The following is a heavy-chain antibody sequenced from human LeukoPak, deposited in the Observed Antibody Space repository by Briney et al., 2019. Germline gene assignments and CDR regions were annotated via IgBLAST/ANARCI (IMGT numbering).Heavy chain of an antibody. J-gene: IGHJ4*02. D-gene: IGHD3-16*01. V-gene: IGHV3-21*04. CDR3: AKESGVWGRPYDY. Sequence: GGSLRLSCAASGFTFSSYSMNWVRQAPGKGLEWVSSISSSSSYIYYADSVKGRFTISRDNAKNSLYLQMNSLRAEDTAVYYCAKESGVWGRPYDYGGRGPLVTVSS. CDR2: ISSSSSYI. CDR1: GFTFSSYS.